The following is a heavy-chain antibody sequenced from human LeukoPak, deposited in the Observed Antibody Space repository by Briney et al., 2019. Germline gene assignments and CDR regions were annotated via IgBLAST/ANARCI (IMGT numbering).Heavy chain of an antibody. CDR1: GYTFSAHY. Sequence: ASVKVSCKTSGYTFSAHYLHWVRQAPGQRPEWVGRIDPASGGTHYAQKFQGRVTVTRDTPTTTVDMELSGLRSDDTAVYYCARVPGPYTTSRFDFWGQGTLVTVSS. D-gene: IGHD2-2*02. V-gene: IGHV1-2*02. CDR3: ARVPGPYTTSRFDF. CDR2: IDPASGGT. J-gene: IGHJ4*02.